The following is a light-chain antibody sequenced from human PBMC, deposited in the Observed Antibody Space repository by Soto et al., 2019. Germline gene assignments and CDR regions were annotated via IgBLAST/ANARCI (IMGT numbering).Light chain of an antibody. CDR2: DAS. CDR3: QQRSNWPPIT. J-gene: IGKJ5*01. V-gene: IGKV3-11*01. CDR1: QSVSSY. Sequence: EIVLTQSPATLSLSPLEIATLSFMASQSVSSYLAWYQQKPGQAPRLLIYDASNRATGIPARFSGSGSGTDFTPTISSLEPEDFAVYYCQQRSNWPPITFGQGTRLEI.